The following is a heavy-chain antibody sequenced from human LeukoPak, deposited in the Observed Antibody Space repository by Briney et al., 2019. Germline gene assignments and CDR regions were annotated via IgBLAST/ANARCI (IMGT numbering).Heavy chain of an antibody. CDR1: GYTFTSHA. V-gene: IGHV1-3*01. J-gene: IGHJ6*02. Sequence: GASVKVSCKASGYTFTSHAMHWVRQAPGQRLEWMGWINAGNGNTKYSQKFQGRVTITRDTSASTAYMELSSLRSEDTAAYYCARDKWYCSSTSCPFVDVWGQGTTVTVSS. CDR3: ARDKWYCSSTSCPFVDV. D-gene: IGHD2-2*01. CDR2: INAGNGNT.